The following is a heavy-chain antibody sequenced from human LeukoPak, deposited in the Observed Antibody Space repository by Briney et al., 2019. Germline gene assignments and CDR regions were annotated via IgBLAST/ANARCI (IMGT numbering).Heavy chain of an antibody. V-gene: IGHV3-74*01. D-gene: IGHD1-26*01. CDR3: ARDKGELPDFVY. J-gene: IGHJ4*02. CDR2: INSDGSST. CDR1: GFTFSSYW. Sequence: GGSLRLSCAASGFTFSSYWMHWVRQAPGKGLVWVSRINSDGSSTSYADSVKGRFTISRDNAKNTMYLQMNSQRAEDTAVYYCARDKGELPDFVYWGQGTLVTVSS.